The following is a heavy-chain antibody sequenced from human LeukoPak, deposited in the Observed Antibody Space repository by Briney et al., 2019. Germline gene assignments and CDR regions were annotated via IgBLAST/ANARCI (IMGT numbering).Heavy chain of an antibody. J-gene: IGHJ4*02. CDR1: GGSISSSNW. CDR2: INHSGST. CDR3: ARGTYYYGSGSYFY. V-gene: IGHV4-4*02. D-gene: IGHD3-10*01. Sequence: SGTLSLTCAVSGGSISSSNWWSWVRQPPGKGLEWIGEINHSGSTNYNPSLKSRVTISVDTSKNQFSLKLSSVTAADTAVYYCARGTYYYGSGSYFYWGQGTLVTVSS.